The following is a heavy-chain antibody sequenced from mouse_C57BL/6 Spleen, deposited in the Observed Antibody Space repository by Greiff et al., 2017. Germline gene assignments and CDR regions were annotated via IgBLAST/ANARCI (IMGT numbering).Heavy chain of an antibody. CDR2: ISSGGDYI. CDR1: GFTFSSYA. D-gene: IGHD4-1*01. V-gene: IGHV5-9-1*02. Sequence: EVKVVESGEGLVKPGGSLKLSCAASGFTFSSYAMSWVRQTPEKRLEWVAYISSGGDYIYYADTVKGRFTISRDNARNTLYLQMSSLKSEDTAMYYCTRDHWDDAMDYWGQGTSVTVSS. CDR3: TRDHWDDAMDY. J-gene: IGHJ4*01.